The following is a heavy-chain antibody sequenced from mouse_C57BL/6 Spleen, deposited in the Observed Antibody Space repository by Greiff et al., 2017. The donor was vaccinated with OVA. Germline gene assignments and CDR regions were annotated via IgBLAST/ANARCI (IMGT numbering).Heavy chain of an antibody. J-gene: IGHJ1*03. CDR2: INPSTGGT. D-gene: IGHD2-1*01. V-gene: IGHV1-42*01. CDR1: GYSFTGYY. CDR3: ARGYGNYGYFDV. Sequence: VQLKQSGPELVKPGASVKISCKASGYSFTGYYMNWVKQSPEKSLEWIGEINPSTGGTTYNQKFKAKATLTVDKSSSTAYMQLKSLTSEDSAVYYCARGYGNYGYFDVWGTGTTVTVSS.